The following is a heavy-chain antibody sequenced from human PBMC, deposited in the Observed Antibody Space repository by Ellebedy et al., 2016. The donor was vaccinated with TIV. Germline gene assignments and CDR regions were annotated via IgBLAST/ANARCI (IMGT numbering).Heavy chain of an antibody. CDR1: GFTFSSHD. V-gene: IGHV3-13*01. CDR3: ARASAGLDY. D-gene: IGHD6-13*01. Sequence: GESLKIPCAASGFTFSSHDMHWVRQGTGKGLEWVSAIGSAGDTSYSGSVKGRFTISRENGKNSVYLQMNSLRAEDTAVYYCARASAGLDYWGQGTLLTVSS. CDR2: IGSAGDT. J-gene: IGHJ4*02.